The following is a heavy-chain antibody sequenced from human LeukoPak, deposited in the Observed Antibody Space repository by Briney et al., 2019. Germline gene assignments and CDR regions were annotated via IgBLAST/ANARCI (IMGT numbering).Heavy chain of an antibody. CDR3: ARVDISLWFGEFYFDY. J-gene: IGHJ4*02. V-gene: IGHV1-69*06. CDR1: GGTFSSYA. Sequence: SVKVSCKASGGTFSSYAISWVRQAPGQGLEWMGGIIPIFGTANYAQKFQGRVTITADKSTSTAYMELSSLRSEDTAVYYCARVDISLWFGEFYFDYWGQGTLVTVSS. D-gene: IGHD3-10*01. CDR2: IIPIFGTA.